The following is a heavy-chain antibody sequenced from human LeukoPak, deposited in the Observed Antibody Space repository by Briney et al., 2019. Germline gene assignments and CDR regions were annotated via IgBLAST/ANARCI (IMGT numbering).Heavy chain of an antibody. CDR1: GFTFSSYG. J-gene: IGHJ4*02. Sequence: PGGSLRLSCAASGFTFSSYGMHWVRQAPGKGLEWVAVIWYDGSNKYYADSVKGRFTISRDNSKNTLYLQMNSLRAEDTAVYYCAKPLRDAGSFNYPYFDFWGQGTLVTVSS. V-gene: IGHV3-33*06. CDR2: IWYDGSNK. D-gene: IGHD5-24*01. CDR3: AKPLRDAGSFNYPYFDF.